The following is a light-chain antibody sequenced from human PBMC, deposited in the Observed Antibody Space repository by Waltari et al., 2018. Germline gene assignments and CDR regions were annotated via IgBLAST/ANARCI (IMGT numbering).Light chain of an antibody. CDR3: GADHGSGSNFVV. Sequence: QPVLTQPPSASASLGASVTLTCTLSSGYSNYNVDWYQQSPGKGPRFVMRVGTGGIVGSKGDGIPDRFSVLGSGLNRYLTIKNIQEEDESDYHCGADHGSGSNFVVFGGGTKLTVL. V-gene: IGLV9-49*01. CDR2: VGTGGIVG. J-gene: IGLJ3*02. CDR1: SGYSNYN.